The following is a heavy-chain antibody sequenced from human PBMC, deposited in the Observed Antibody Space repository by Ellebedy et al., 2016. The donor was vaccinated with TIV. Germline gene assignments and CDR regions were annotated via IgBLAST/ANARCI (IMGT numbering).Heavy chain of an antibody. CDR2: TTFDGGKS. V-gene: IGHV3-30*14. CDR1: GFTFRNHA. CDR3: ARRFGPFRSEFYFDF. Sequence: GGSLRLXCEASGFTFRNHAMSWVRQAPGKGLDWVALTTFDGGKSYHADSVRGRFTISRDNSKNTLYLQMNSLRPDDTALYYCARRFGPFRSEFYFDFWGQGVLVTVSS. D-gene: IGHD3-10*01. J-gene: IGHJ4*02.